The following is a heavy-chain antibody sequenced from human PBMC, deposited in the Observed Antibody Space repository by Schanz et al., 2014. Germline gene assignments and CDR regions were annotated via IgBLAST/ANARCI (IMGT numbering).Heavy chain of an antibody. Sequence: QVQLVQSGAEVKKPGASVRVSCKASGYSFTTYDVNWVRQATGQGLEWMGKINPSSGTTRIAQNFQGRLTVTRDTSTSTVNMELSSLRSEDTAVYYCARDGEAAADCDYWGQGTLVTVSS. CDR2: INPSSGTT. CDR3: ARDGEAAADCDY. D-gene: IGHD6-13*01. CDR1: GYSFTTYD. J-gene: IGHJ4*02. V-gene: IGHV1-46*03.